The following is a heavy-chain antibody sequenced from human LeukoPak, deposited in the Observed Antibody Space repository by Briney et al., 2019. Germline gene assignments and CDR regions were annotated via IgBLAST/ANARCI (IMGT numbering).Heavy chain of an antibody. Sequence: GASVKVSCKAFGNIFTGNYLYWVRQAPGQGLEWMGWINPNSGDTNYAQKFQGRVTMTRDTSVSTAYMELSRLRSDDTAVYYCARVRYRLAETYIDYWGQGTLVTVSS. CDR1: GNIFTGNY. CDR2: INPNSGDT. CDR3: ARVRYRLAETYIDY. D-gene: IGHD3-16*01. V-gene: IGHV1-2*02. J-gene: IGHJ4*02.